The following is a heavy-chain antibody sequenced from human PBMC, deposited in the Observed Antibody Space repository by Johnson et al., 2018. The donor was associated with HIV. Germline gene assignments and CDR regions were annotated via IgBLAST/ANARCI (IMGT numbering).Heavy chain of an antibody. CDR1: GFTFSSFT. V-gene: IGHV3-30*14. Sequence: QVQLVESGGGVVRPGRSLRLSCAASGFTFSSFTMHWVRQAPGKGLEWVAVISDDVSSTFYVDSVKGRFTISRDNSNNTLYLQMNSLRDEDTAVYYCARGTGTDDAFDIWGQGTMVTVSS. CDR3: ARGTGTDDAFDI. J-gene: IGHJ3*02. D-gene: IGHD1-1*01. CDR2: ISDDVSST.